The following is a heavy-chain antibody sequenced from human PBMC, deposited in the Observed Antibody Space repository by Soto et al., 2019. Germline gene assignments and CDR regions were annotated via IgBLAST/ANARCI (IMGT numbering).Heavy chain of an antibody. CDR3: AGGPRESGEWLLFDS. CDR2: MNPNDGNT. Sequence: QVQLVQSGADVKKPGASVTVSCKASGYTFTTYEINWVRQATGQGLEWMGRMNPNDGNTGYAQKFQGRVTMTRNTSVTTAYMELSGLRSDDTAVYYCAGGPRESGEWLLFDSWGQGALVTVSS. J-gene: IGHJ5*01. V-gene: IGHV1-8*01. CDR1: GYTFTTYE. D-gene: IGHD3-3*01.